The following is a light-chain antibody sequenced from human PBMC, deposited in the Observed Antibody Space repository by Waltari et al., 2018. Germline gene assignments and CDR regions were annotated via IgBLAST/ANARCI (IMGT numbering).Light chain of an antibody. V-gene: IGKV3-20*01. CDR3: QYYDSSPGT. Sequence: EDVLPQSPDRLSSSQGEGATLSCRTSQSDSRSALAWHHQETGRAPRLLIYGTTTRAAGVPARFSGRGSGTEFTLTVSRLEPEDFGMYYCQYYDSSPGTFGQGTGVEI. J-gene: IGKJ1*01. CDR2: GTT. CDR1: QSDSRSA.